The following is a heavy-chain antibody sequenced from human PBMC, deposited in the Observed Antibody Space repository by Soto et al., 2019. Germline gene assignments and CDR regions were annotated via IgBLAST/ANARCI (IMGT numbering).Heavy chain of an antibody. CDR1: GYTFTSYY. CDR3: ARDPKKGDDYGDYVVHFDY. Sequence: ASVKVSCKASGYTFTSYYMHWVRQAPGQGLEWMGIINPSGGSTSYAQKFQGRVTMTRDTSTSTVYMELSSLRSEDTAVYYCARDPKKGDDYGDYVVHFDYWGQGTLVTVSS. D-gene: IGHD4-17*01. V-gene: IGHV1-46*01. J-gene: IGHJ4*02. CDR2: INPSGGST.